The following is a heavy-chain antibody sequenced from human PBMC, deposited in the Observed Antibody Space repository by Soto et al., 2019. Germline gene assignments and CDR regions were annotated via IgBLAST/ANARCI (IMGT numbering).Heavy chain of an antibody. CDR1: GYTFTSYG. CDR2: ISAYNGNT. V-gene: IGHV1-18*01. D-gene: IGHD6-13*01. CDR3: ATRIAAAGGAFDI. Sequence: ASGKVSCKASGYTFTSYGISWVRQAPGQGLEWMGWISAYNGNTNYAQKLQGRVTMTTDTSTSTAYMELRSLRSDDTAVYYCATRIAAAGGAFDIWGQGTMVPVSS. J-gene: IGHJ3*02.